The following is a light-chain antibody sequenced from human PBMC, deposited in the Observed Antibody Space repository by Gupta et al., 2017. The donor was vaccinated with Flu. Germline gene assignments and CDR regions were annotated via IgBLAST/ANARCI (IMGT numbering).Light chain of an antibody. V-gene: IGKV1-39*01. J-gene: IGKJ1*01. CDR2: SAS. CDR1: QDVSIY. CDR3: QQRDSIPKT. Sequence: QMTQSPSSLSASVGDRVTITCRTSQDVSIYLNWYQQKPGKASKLLMYSASILESGVPSRFSGSGSGTDFTLTITRLQPDDFALYHCQQRDSIPKTFGQGTKV.